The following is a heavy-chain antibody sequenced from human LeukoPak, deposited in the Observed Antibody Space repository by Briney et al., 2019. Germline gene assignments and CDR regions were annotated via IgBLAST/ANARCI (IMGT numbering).Heavy chain of an antibody. Sequence: GGSLRLSCAAAGFTFSSYGMHWVRQAPGRGLEWVALISYVGNNKYYPDSVKGRFTISRGNSKNTLFLQMDSLRAEDTAVYYCSKGVGGAARYWYFDLWGRGTLVTVSS. D-gene: IGHD2-21*02. J-gene: IGHJ2*01. V-gene: IGHV3-30*18. CDR2: ISYVGNNK. CDR3: SKGVGGAARYWYFDL. CDR1: GFTFSSYG.